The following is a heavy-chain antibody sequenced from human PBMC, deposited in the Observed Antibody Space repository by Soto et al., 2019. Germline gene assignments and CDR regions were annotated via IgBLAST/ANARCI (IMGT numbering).Heavy chain of an antibody. CDR1: GFTVRANY. CDR2: IYIGDTT. J-gene: IGHJ4*02. Sequence: EVQLVESGGGLIQPGGSLRLSCAVSGFTVRANYMSWVRQAPGKGLEWVSVIYIGDTTYYADSVKGRFIISRDISKNTLYLQMNILRAEDTAVYYCHGYGYWGQGTLVTVSS. D-gene: IGHD5-12*01. V-gene: IGHV3-53*01. CDR3: HGYGY.